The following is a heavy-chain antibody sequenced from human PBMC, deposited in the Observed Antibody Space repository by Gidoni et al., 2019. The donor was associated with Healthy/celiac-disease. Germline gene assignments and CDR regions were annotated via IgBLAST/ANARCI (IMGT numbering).Heavy chain of an antibody. CDR1: GGSSSGYY. Sequence: QVQLQQWGAGLLKPSETLSLTCAVYGGSSSGYYWSWIRQPPGKGLDWIGENNHSGSTNYNPSLKSRVTISVDTSKNQFSLKLSSVTAADTAVYYCARGKENPYYYYGMDVWGQGTTVTVSS. J-gene: IGHJ6*02. CDR3: ARGKENPYYYYGMDV. V-gene: IGHV4-34*01. CDR2: NNHSGST.